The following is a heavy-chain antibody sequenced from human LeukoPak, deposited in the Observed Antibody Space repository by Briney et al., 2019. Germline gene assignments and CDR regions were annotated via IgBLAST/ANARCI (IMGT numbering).Heavy chain of an antibody. D-gene: IGHD3-22*01. CDR3: ARGVYYYDSSGLGDFDY. J-gene: IGHJ4*02. CDR2: IKQDGSEK. CDR1: GFTFRTYW. V-gene: IGHV3-7*01. Sequence: GGSLRLSCAASGFTFRTYWMSWVRQAPGKGLEWVANIKQDGSEKHYVDSVKGRFTISRDNAKNSLYLQMNSLRAEDTAVYYCARGVYYYDSSGLGDFDYWGQGTLVTVSS.